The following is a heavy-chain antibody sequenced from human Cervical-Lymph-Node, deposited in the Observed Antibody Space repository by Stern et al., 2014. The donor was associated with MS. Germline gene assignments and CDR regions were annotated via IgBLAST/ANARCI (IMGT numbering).Heavy chain of an antibody. CDR2: INPSGAT. V-gene: IGHV1-46*02. D-gene: IGHD2-15*01. CDR1: EYTHNNYL. Sequence: VQLVESGSEVKKPGASVKVSCKASEYTHNNYLIHWVRPAPGQRPDWMGVINPSGATNYAQKVQDRVTMTTDASTSTFYMELSRLRSEDTAVYYCAVRYCSGGRCYSVPDVWGQGTTVIVSS. J-gene: IGHJ6*02. CDR3: AVRYCSGGRCYSVPDV.